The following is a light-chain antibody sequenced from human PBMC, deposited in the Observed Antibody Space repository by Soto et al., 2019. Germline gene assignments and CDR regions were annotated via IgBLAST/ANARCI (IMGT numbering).Light chain of an antibody. Sequence: EIVVTQSPGTLSLSPGERATLSCRASQSVSSIHLAWYQQKPGQAPRLLIFASTGRPAVIPDRFSGSGSGTDFTLTISRLEPEDSAMYYCQQYGSSPYTFGQGTKVEIK. V-gene: IGKV3-20*01. CDR1: QSVSSIH. CDR2: AST. CDR3: QQYGSSPYT. J-gene: IGKJ2*01.